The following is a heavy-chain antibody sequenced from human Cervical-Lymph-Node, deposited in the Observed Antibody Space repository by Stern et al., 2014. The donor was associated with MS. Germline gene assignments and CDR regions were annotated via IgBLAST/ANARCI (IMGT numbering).Heavy chain of an antibody. V-gene: IGHV4-59*01. CDR2: IYYSGST. J-gene: IGHJ4*02. CDR1: GGSISGYD. Sequence: VQLVESGPGLVKPSETLSLTCTVSGGSISGYDCSWIRPPPGKGLEWIGHIYYSGSTNYMPSLKSRVSISIDTPKNQFSLKLSSVTAADPAVYYCARSRDAYSPLAYWGQGALVTVSS. CDR3: ARSRDAYSPLAY. D-gene: IGHD5-24*01.